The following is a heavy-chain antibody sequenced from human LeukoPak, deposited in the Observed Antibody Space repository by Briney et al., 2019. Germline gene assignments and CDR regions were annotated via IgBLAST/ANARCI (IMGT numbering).Heavy chain of an antibody. CDR1: GYTFTGYY. V-gene: IGHV1-2*04. CDR2: INPNSGGT. CDR3: ARDLRGYCSGGSCHSNWFDP. D-gene: IGHD2-15*01. J-gene: IGHJ5*02. Sequence: GASVKVSCKASGYTFTGYYMHWVRQAPGQGLEWMGWINPNSGGTNYAQKFQGWVTMTRDTSISTAYMELSRLRSDDTAVYYCARDLRGYCSGGSCHSNWFDPWGQGTLVTVSS.